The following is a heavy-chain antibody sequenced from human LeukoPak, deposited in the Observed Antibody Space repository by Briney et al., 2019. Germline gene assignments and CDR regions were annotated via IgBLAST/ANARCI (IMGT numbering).Heavy chain of an antibody. J-gene: IGHJ6*02. V-gene: IGHV1-46*01. CDR2: INPSGGST. D-gene: IGHD2-2*02. Sequence: ASVKVSCKASGYTFTSYYMHWVGQAPGQGLEWMGIINPSGGSTSYAQKFQGRVTMTRDTSTSTVYMELSSLRSEDTAVYYCAREVGVPAAILWYYYGMDVWGQGTTVTVSS. CDR1: GYTFTSYY. CDR3: AREVGVPAAILWYYYGMDV.